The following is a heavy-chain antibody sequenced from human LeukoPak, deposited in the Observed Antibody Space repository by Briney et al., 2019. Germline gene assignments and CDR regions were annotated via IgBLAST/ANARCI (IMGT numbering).Heavy chain of an antibody. D-gene: IGHD4-17*01. V-gene: IGHV3-23*01. CDR1: GFTFSTSA. Sequence: GGSLRLSCAASGFTFSTSAMTWVRQAPGKGLEWVSGISASGGSTYYADSVKGRFTISRDNSKNTLYLQMNSLRAEDTAVYYCAKTMTTVTLDYWGQGTLVTVSS. J-gene: IGHJ4*02. CDR3: AKTMTTVTLDY. CDR2: ISASGGST.